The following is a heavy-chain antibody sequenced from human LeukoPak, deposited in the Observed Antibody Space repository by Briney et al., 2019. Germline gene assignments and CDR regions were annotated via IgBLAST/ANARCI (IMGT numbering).Heavy chain of an antibody. CDR3: ASGLRSTGRSGNYFDY. V-gene: IGHV4-61*02. D-gene: IGHD4-17*01. J-gene: IGHJ4*02. Sequence: SETLSLTCTVSGDSISSGDHYWTWIRQPAGKGLEWIGRIYASGRTVHNPSPKSRITISSDPSKNHFSLELSSVTAADTAIYFCASGLRSTGRSGNYFDYWGPGTLVAVSS. CDR1: GDSISSGDHY. CDR2: IYASGRT.